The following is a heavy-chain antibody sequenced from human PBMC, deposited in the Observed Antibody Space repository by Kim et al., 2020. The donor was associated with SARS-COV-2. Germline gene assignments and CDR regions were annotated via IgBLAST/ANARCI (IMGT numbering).Heavy chain of an antibody. J-gene: IGHJ6*03. CDR3: ARGGGPLYYYYMDV. V-gene: IGHV3-30*01. Sequence: ADSVKGRFTISRNHSKNTLYLQMNSRRAEDTAVYYCARGGGPLYYYYMDVWGKGTTVTVSS. D-gene: IGHD3-16*01.